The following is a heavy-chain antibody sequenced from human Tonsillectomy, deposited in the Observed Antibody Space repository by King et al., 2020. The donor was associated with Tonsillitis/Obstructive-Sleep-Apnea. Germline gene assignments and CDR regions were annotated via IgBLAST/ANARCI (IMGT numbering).Heavy chain of an antibody. V-gene: IGHV4-39*01. CDR2: IYYSGNT. J-gene: IGHJ4*02. D-gene: IGHD3-22*01. CDR1: GGSISSNYYY. Sequence: QLQESGPGLVKPSETLSLTCTVSGGSISSNYYYWVWIRQPPGKGLEWIGTIYYSGNTYYNPSLKSRVTISVDTSKNQFSLKLSSVTAADPAVYYCARQQYYYDSSGARYYFHYWGQGTLVTVSS. CDR3: ARQQYYYDSSGARYYFHY.